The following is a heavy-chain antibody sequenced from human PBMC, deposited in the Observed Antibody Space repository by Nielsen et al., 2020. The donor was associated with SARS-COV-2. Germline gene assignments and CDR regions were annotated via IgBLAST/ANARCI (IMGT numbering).Heavy chain of an antibody. CDR2: TGYDGSYK. J-gene: IGHJ4*02. D-gene: IGHD2-2*01. Sequence: WIRQPPGKGLEWVAMTGYDGSYKDYADSVRGRFTISRDNSKNTVYLQMNSLGAEDTAVYYCARNPKLVTYCSSTSCQSNGDYWGQGTLVTVSS. V-gene: IGHV3-33*01. CDR3: ARNPKLVTYCSSTSCQSNGDY.